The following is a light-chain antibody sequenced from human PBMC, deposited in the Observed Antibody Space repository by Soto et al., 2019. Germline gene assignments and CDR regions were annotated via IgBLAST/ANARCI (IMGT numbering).Light chain of an antibody. J-gene: IGKJ4*01. Sequence: DVQMTQSPSSLSASVGDRVTITCRASEDINGWLAWYQQKPGTAPKSLIYAASIFHTGVPSRFSGSGSGTDFTLTISSLHPEDSATYYCQHYNIYPLTFGGGTKVEI. V-gene: IGKV1D-16*01. CDR2: AAS. CDR1: EDINGW. CDR3: QHYNIYPLT.